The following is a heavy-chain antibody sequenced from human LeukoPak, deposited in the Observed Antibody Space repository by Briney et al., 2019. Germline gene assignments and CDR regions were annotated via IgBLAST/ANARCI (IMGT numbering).Heavy chain of an antibody. V-gene: IGHV3-30-3*01. CDR2: ISYDGSNK. D-gene: IGHD2-2*01. CDR1: GFTFSSYA. CDR3: AREDPGVPMGGAFDI. Sequence: PGGSLRLSCAASGFTFSSYAMHWVRQAPGKGLEWVAVISYDGSNKYYADSVKGRFTISRDNSKNTLYLQMNSLRAEDTAVYYCAREDPGVPMGGAFDIWGQGTMVTVSS. J-gene: IGHJ3*02.